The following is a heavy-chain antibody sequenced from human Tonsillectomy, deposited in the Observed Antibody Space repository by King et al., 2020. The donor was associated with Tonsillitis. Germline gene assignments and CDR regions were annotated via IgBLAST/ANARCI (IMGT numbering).Heavy chain of an antibody. CDR2: IWYDGSNK. D-gene: IGHD4-17*01. Sequence: VQLVESGGGVVQPGRSLRLSCAASGFTFSSYGMHWVRQAPGKGLEWVAVIWYDGSNKYYADSVKGRFTISRCNSKNTLSLQMNSLRAEDTAVYYCARVYLYGDYRLDYWGQGTLVTVSA. CDR1: GFTFSSYG. J-gene: IGHJ4*02. CDR3: ARVYLYGDYRLDY. V-gene: IGHV3-33*01.